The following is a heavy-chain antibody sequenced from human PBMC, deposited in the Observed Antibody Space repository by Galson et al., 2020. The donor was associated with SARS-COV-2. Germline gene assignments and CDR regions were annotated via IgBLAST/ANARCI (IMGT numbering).Heavy chain of an antibody. D-gene: IGHD3-10*01. CDR3: ARALSRRVSLIRGGNSPYTWFDP. J-gene: IGHJ5*02. CDR1: GGSISSADYY. CDR2: ISYTGST. Sequence: ASETLSLTCSVSGGSISSADYYWTWIRQRPGKGLEWIGGISYTGSTHYNPSLRTRLSMSVDTSEKQFSLQVTSVTAADTALYFCARALSRRVSLIRGGNSPYTWFDPWGQGTLVTVSS. V-gene: IGHV4-31*03.